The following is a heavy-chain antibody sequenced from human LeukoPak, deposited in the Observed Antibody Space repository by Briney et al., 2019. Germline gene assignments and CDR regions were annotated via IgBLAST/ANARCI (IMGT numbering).Heavy chain of an antibody. D-gene: IGHD5-18*01. CDR2: ISHSGST. CDR1: GGSISSSNW. Sequence: SGTLSLTCAVSGGSISSSNWWSWVRQPPGKGLEWIGEISHSGSTNYNPSLKSRVTISVDTSKNQFSLKLTSVTAADTAVYYCARTTEGGYTYGYFYYYYMDVWGKGTTVTISS. V-gene: IGHV4-4*02. CDR3: ARTTEGGYTYGYFYYYYMDV. J-gene: IGHJ6*03.